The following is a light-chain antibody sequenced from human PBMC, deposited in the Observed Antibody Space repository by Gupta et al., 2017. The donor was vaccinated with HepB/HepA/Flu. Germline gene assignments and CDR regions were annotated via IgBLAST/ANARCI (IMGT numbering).Light chain of an antibody. Sequence: EIVLTQSPGTLSLSPGERATLSCRASQSVRSTYLAWYQHKPGQPPKFLMYGGSRRAAGIPDRFSGSGSGTDFTLAISRLEPEDFAVYYCQQDGYSPWTFGQWTKVEIK. V-gene: IGKV3-20*01. CDR3: QQDGYSPWT. CDR1: QSVRSTY. CDR2: GGS. J-gene: IGKJ1*01.